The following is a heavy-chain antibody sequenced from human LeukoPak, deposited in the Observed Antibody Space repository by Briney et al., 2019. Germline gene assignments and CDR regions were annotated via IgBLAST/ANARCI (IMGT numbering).Heavy chain of an antibody. J-gene: IGHJ4*02. CDR1: GFTFSSYS. V-gene: IGHV3-48*01. CDR2: ISSSSSII. Sequence: PGGSLRLSCAASGFTFSSYSMNWVRQAPGKGPEWVSHISSSSSIIYYADSVKGRFTISRDNAKNTLYLQMNSLRAEDTAVYYCARDHGDSSGYYHPFEHWGQGTLVTVSS. D-gene: IGHD3-22*01. CDR3: ARDHGDSSGYYHPFEH.